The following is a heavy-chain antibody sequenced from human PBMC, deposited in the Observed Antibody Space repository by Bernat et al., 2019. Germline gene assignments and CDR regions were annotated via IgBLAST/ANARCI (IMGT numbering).Heavy chain of an antibody. J-gene: IGHJ3*02. CDR3: TTDWVQLLPLDAFDI. V-gene: IGHV3-15*01. Sequence: VQLVESGGGVVQPGTSLTLSCATSGFTFTTYGIHWVRQAPGKGLEWVGRIKSKTDGGTTDYAAPVKGRFTISRDDSKNTLYLQMNSLKTEDTAVYYCTTDWVQLLPLDAFDIWGQGTMVTVSS. CDR1: GFTFTTYG. D-gene: IGHD2-2*01. CDR2: IKSKTDGGTT.